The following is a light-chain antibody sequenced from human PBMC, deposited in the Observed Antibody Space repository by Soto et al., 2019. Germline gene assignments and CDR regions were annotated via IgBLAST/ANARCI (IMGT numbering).Light chain of an antibody. J-gene: IGKJ1*01. CDR3: QQDNNWPRT. Sequence: EIVMTQSPPTLSVSPGERATLSCRASQSVSSNLAWYQQKPDQAPRLRINGASTRATGIPARFIGSGSGTEFTLTISSLRAEDFAVYYCQQDNNWPRTFGQGTKVEIK. V-gene: IGKV3-15*01. CDR2: GAS. CDR1: QSVSSN.